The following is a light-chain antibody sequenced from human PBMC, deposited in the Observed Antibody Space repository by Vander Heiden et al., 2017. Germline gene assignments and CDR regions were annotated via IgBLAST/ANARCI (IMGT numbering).Light chain of an antibody. CDR3: QQTDNTPRT. CDR1: QSISTY. V-gene: IGKV1-39*01. CDR2: AAS. Sequence: DIQMTQSPSSLSASVGDRVTITCRASQSISTYLSWYQHKPGKAPQLLLYAASTLQSGVPSRFSGSGSGTDFTRTISSLQPEDFATYYCQQTDNTPRTFGQGTKLEIK. J-gene: IGKJ2*01.